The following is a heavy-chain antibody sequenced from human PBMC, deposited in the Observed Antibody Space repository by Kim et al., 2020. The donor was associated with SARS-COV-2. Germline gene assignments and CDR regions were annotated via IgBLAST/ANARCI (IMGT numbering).Heavy chain of an antibody. D-gene: IGHD3-10*01. J-gene: IGHJ4*02. V-gene: IGHV5-51*01. CDR2: T. CDR3: ARPTKFGELLY. Sequence: TRYSPSFQGQVTISADTSISTAYLQWSSLKASDTAMYYCARPTKFGELLYWGQGTLVTVSS.